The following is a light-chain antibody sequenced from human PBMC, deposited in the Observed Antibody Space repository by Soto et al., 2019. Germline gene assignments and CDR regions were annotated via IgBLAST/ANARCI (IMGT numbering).Light chain of an antibody. CDR3: QQYNNWPLT. Sequence: EIVLTQSPATLSLSPGERATLSCRASQSVSNNLAWYQQKPGQAPSLLIFRASTRATGIPDRFSGSGSGTEFTLTVSSLQSEDFAVYFCQQYNNWPLTFGGGARVEIK. CDR1: QSVSNN. CDR2: RAS. J-gene: IGKJ4*01. V-gene: IGKV3-15*01.